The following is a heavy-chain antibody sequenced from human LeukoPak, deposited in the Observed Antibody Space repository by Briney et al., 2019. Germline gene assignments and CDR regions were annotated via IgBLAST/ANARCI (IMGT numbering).Heavy chain of an antibody. D-gene: IGHD3-22*01. V-gene: IGHV1-18*01. J-gene: IGHJ4*02. CDR2: ISAYNGNT. CDR1: GYTFTNYA. Sequence: GASVEVSCKASGYTFTNYAVSWVRQAPGQGLEYMGYISAYNGNTNYAQNLQGRVTMTTDTSTTTVYMELRSLRSDDTAVYYCAGDGARDYFDTSGYYHSNWGQGTLVTVSS. CDR3: AGDGARDYFDTSGYYHSN.